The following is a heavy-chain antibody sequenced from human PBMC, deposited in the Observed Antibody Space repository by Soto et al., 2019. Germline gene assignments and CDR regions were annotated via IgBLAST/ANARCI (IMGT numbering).Heavy chain of an antibody. V-gene: IGHV3-30*18. CDR2: ISYVGSKT. CDR1: GFTFSRYG. Sequence: QVQPVESGGGVVQPGRSLRLSCAASGFTFSRYGMHWVRQAPGKGLEWVALISYVGSKTYYADSVKGRFTISRDNSKNTLYLQMSSLRVEDTAVYYCAKVRRRDYSLGYVFDSLGQGTLFTVS. D-gene: IGHD5-18*01. CDR3: AKVRRRDYSLGYVFDS. J-gene: IGHJ4*02.